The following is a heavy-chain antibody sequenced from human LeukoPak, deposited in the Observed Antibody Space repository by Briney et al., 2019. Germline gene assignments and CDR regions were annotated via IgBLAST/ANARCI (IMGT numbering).Heavy chain of an antibody. J-gene: IGHJ4*02. Sequence: PSETLSLTCTVSGGSISSSSYYWGWIRQPPGKGLEWIGSVYYSGSTYYNPSLQSRVTISVDTSKNQFSLKLSSVTAADTAVYYCARGRVIVVAYYDYWGQGTLVTVSS. CDR2: VYYSGST. D-gene: IGHD3-22*01. CDR3: ARGRVIVVAYYDY. V-gene: IGHV4-39*07. CDR1: GGSISSSSYY.